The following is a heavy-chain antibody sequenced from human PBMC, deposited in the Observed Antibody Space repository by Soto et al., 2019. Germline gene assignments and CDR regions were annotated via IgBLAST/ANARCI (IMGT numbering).Heavy chain of an antibody. CDR2: ITGTGSGT. CDR3: AKYTSGWDFDF. D-gene: IGHD6-19*01. CDR1: GFTLSSYA. V-gene: IGHV3-23*01. J-gene: IGHJ4*02. Sequence: PGGSLRLSFAASGFTLSSYAMSWVRQTPVKGLEWVSSITGTGSGTYYSDSVEGRFTISRDNSKNTLFLHMNSLRAEDTAVYYCAKYTSGWDFDFWGQGTLVPVSS.